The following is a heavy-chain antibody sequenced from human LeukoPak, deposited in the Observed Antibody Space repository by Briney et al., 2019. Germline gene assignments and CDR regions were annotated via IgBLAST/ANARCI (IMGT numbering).Heavy chain of an antibody. CDR3: ARGYCTSSSCYNDY. CDR2: MSFDVNNK. J-gene: IGHJ4*02. Sequence: GGSLRLSCVTSGFIFSTYAFHWVRQAPGKGLEWVATMSFDVNNKYYADSVRGRFTISRDNSKNTLYLQMNSLRAEDTAVYSCARGYCTSSSCYNDYWGQGTLVTVSS. D-gene: IGHD2-2*02. V-gene: IGHV3-30*04. CDR1: GFIFSTYA.